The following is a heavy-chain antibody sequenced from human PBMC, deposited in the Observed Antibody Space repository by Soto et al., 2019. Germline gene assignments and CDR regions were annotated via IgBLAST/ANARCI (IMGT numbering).Heavy chain of an antibody. Sequence: GGSLRLSCAASGFTFSSYAMSWVRQAPGKGLEWVSAISGSGGSTYYADSVKGRFTISRDNPKNTLYLQMNSLRAEDTAVYYCAKDRPGGWYYYGMDVWGQGTTVTVSS. CDR1: GFTFSSYA. CDR3: AKDRPGGWYYYGMDV. V-gene: IGHV3-23*01. CDR2: ISGSGGST. J-gene: IGHJ6*02.